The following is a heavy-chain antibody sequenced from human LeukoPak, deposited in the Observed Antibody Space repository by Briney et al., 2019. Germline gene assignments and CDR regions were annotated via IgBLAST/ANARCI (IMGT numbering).Heavy chain of an antibody. D-gene: IGHD5-12*01. Sequence: PGGSLRLSCAASGFXFSSYSINWVRQAPGKGLEWVSYISSSGTTIYYADSVKGRYTISRDNSKNTLYLQMRSLRVEDTALYNCVKPSGSAGYGYYFDYWGQGTSVTVSS. V-gene: IGHV3-48*01. J-gene: IGHJ4*02. CDR2: ISSSGTTI. CDR1: GFXFSSYS. CDR3: VKPSGSAGYGYYFDY.